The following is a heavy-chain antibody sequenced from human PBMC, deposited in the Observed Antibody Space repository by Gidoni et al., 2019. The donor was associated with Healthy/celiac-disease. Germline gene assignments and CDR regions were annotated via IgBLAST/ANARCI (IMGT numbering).Heavy chain of an antibody. V-gene: IGHV4-31*01. CDR1: GGSISSGGYY. CDR2: IYYSGST. J-gene: IGHJ4*02. D-gene: IGHD4-17*01. Sequence: QVQLQESGPGLVKPSQTLSLTCTVSGGSISSGGYYWSWIRQHPGEGLEWIWYIYYSGSTYYNPSLKSLVTISVDTSKNQFSLKLSSVTAADTAVYYCARGSTVTPFDYWGQGTLVTVSS. CDR3: ARGSTVTPFDY.